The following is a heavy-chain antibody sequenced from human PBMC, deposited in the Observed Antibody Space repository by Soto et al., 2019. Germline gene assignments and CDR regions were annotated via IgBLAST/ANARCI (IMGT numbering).Heavy chain of an antibody. D-gene: IGHD2-2*01. V-gene: IGHV4-4*02. Sequence: SETLSLTCAVSSGSISSSNWWSWVRQPPGKGLEWTGEIYHSGSTNYNPSLKSRVTISVDKSKNQFSLKLSSVTAADTAVYYCARASRVVVPAAINYYYYYYMDVWGKGITVTVSS. CDR2: IYHSGST. CDR3: ARASRVVVPAAINYYYYYYMDV. CDR1: SGSISSSNW. J-gene: IGHJ6*03.